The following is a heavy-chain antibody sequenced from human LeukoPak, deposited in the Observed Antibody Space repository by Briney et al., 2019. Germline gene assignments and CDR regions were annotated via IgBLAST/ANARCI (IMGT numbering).Heavy chain of an antibody. CDR2: ISGSGGST. D-gene: IGHD1-26*01. CDR3: AKDRASGTYFDY. V-gene: IGHV3-23*01. Sequence: VGSLRLSCAASGFTFSSYDMSWVRQGPGKGLEWVSAISGSGGSTYFADSLKGRFTISRDNSKNTVYLQMNSLRAEDTAVYYCAKDRASGTYFDYWGQGALVTVSS. CDR1: GFTFSSYD. J-gene: IGHJ4*02.